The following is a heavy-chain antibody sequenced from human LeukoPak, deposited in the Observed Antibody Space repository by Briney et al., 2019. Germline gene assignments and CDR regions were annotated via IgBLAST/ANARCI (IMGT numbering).Heavy chain of an antibody. CDR2: IYTSGST. V-gene: IGHV4-61*02. CDR1: GGSISSGSYY. Sequence: SETLSLTCTVSGGSISSGSYYWSWIRQRAGKGLEWIGRIYTSGSTNYNPSLKSRVTISVDTSKNQFSLKLSSVTAADTAVYYCASNYYDSSGYVWLDPWGQGTLVTVSS. D-gene: IGHD3-22*01. J-gene: IGHJ5*02. CDR3: ASNYYDSSGYVWLDP.